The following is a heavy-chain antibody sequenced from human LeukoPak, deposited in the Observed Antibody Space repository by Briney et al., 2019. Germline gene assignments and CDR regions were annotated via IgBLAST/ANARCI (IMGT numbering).Heavy chain of an antibody. Sequence: PGGSLRLSCAASGFSFSSYWMSWVRQAPGKGLEWVANIKEDGSEKYYVDSVKGRFRISRDNAKNSLYLQMNRLRVEDTAVYFCAREGLDYIDYASPYGPNWFDPWGQGTLVTVSS. D-gene: IGHD4-11*01. CDR1: GFSFSSYW. CDR3: AREGLDYIDYASPYGPNWFDP. CDR2: IKEDGSEK. J-gene: IGHJ5*02. V-gene: IGHV3-7*01.